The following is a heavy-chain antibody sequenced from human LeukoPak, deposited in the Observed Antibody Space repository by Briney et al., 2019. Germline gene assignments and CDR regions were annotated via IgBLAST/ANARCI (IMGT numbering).Heavy chain of an antibody. D-gene: IGHD3-9*01. V-gene: IGHV1-46*01. CDR3: ARHSRIRYYVPVGDAFDI. Sequence: ASVKVSCKASGYTFTSYYMHWVRQAPGQGLEWMGIINPSGGSTSYAQKFQGRVTMTRDTSTSTVYMELSSLRSEDTAVYYCARHSRIRYYVPVGDAFDIWGQGTMVTVSS. J-gene: IGHJ3*02. CDR1: GYTFTSYY. CDR2: INPSGGST.